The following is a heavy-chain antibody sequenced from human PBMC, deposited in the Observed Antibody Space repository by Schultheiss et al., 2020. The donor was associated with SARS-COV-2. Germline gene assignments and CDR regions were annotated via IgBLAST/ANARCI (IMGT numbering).Heavy chain of an antibody. CDR3: ASGYQTLMVDY. J-gene: IGHJ4*02. Sequence: GGSLRLSCKGSGYSFSNYWIAWVRQMPGKGLEWMGIIYPDDSDTRYSPSFQGQVTISADKSINTAYLQWSSLKASDTAMYYCASGYQTLMVDYWGQGTLVTVSS. D-gene: IGHD5-12*01. CDR2: IYPDDSDT. V-gene: IGHV5-51*01. CDR1: GYSFSNYW.